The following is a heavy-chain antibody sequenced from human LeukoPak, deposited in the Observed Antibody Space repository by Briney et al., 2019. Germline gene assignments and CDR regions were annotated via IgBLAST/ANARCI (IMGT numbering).Heavy chain of an antibody. V-gene: IGHV3-43*02. D-gene: IGHD1-26*01. CDR3: ARARYSGSNYRALCY. J-gene: IGHJ4*02. CDR1: VFTVDYYA. CDR2: INGDRSST. Sequence: PGGSLRLSCGASVFTVDYYASHWVRLAPGSGVEWGSLINGDRSSTYYADSVKGRFTISRHKRKTPLFLQMNSLRPEDTALYYCARARYSGSNYRALCYLGQGTLVTVSS.